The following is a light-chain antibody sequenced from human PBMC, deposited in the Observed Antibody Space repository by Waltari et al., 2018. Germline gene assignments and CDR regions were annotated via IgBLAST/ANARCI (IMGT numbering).Light chain of an antibody. J-gene: IGKJ5*01. V-gene: IGKV3-11*01. CDR2: DAS. CDR1: QSVGVN. CDR3: QQRRTWPSIT. Sequence: EIVLTQSPATLSLSPGQRGTLSCRASQSVGVNLAWYQQKPGQAPRLLIYDASNRATGIPARFSGSGSGTDFTLTISSLEPEDFAVYYCQQRRTWPSITFGQGRRLEI.